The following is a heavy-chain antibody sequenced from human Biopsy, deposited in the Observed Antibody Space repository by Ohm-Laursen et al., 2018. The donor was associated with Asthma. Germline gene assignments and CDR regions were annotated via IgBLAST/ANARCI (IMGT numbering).Heavy chain of an antibody. Sequence: GTLSLTCTVSGGSISNSNYYWGWIRQSPGKGLEWVANIKEDGSEKNYVDSVKGRFTISRDNGKNSLYLQMNSLRAEDTAVYYCARDVDLRSVYWGQGTLVTVSS. CDR1: GGSISNSNYY. D-gene: IGHD2-15*01. J-gene: IGHJ4*02. CDR3: ARDVDLRSVY. CDR2: IKEDGSEK. V-gene: IGHV3-7*05.